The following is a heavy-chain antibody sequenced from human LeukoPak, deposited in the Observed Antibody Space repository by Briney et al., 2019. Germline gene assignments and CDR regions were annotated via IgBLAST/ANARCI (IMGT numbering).Heavy chain of an antibody. Sequence: SQTLSLTCAISGDSVSSNSAAWNWIRQSPSRGLEWLGRTYYRSKWYNDYAVSVKSRRTINPDTSKNQFSLQLNSVTPEDTAVYYCARAEVFYYDSSGLHFDYWGQGTLVTVSS. CDR2: TYYRSKWYN. V-gene: IGHV6-1*01. D-gene: IGHD3-22*01. CDR1: GDSVSSNSAA. J-gene: IGHJ4*02. CDR3: ARAEVFYYDSSGLHFDY.